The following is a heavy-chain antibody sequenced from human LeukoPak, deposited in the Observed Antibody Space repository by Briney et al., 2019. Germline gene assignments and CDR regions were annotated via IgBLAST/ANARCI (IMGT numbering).Heavy chain of an antibody. CDR3: ARTVSGYYFNA. Sequence: SETLSLTCTVSGGFISSYYWSWIRQPPGKGLEWIGYIYTSGSTNYNPSLKSRVTISLDTSKNQFSLKLSSVTAADTAVYYCARTVSGYYFNAWGPGTLVTVSS. J-gene: IGHJ5*02. V-gene: IGHV4-4*09. CDR2: IYTSGST. D-gene: IGHD5-12*01. CDR1: GGFISSYY.